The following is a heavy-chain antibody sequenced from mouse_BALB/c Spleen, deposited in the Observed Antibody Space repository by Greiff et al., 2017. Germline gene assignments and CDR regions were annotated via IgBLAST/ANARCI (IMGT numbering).Heavy chain of an antibody. Sequence: VHVKQSGPELVKPGASVKVSCKASGYAFTSYNMYWVKQSHGKSLEWIGYIDPYNGGTSYNQKFKGKATLTVDKSSSTAYMHLNSLTSEDSAVYYCARQYGNYEGAMDYWGQGTSVTVSS. V-gene: IGHV1S135*01. J-gene: IGHJ4*01. CDR2: IDPYNGGT. CDR1: GYAFTSYN. CDR3: ARQYGNYEGAMDY. D-gene: IGHD2-10*02.